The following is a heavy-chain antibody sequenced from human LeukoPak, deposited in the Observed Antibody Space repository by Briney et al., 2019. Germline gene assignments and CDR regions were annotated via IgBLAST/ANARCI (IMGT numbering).Heavy chain of an antibody. Sequence: GGSLRLSCAASGFTFSSYAMSWVRQAPGKGLEWVSAISGSGGSTYYADSVKGRFTISRDNSKNTLYLQMNSLRAEDTAVYYCAKGFGYCSSTSCYRGDYWGQGTLVTVSS. J-gene: IGHJ4*02. CDR1: GFTFSSYA. CDR2: ISGSGGST. CDR3: AKGFGYCSSTSCYRGDY. V-gene: IGHV3-23*01. D-gene: IGHD2-2*03.